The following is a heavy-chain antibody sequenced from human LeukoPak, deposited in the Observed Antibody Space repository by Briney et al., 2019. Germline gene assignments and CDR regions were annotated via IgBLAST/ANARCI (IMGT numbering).Heavy chain of an antibody. V-gene: IGHV4-30-2*05. CDR3: ARDRHCSGGSCYPHYYYYGMDV. J-gene: IGHJ6*02. CDR1: GGSISSGGYS. D-gene: IGHD2-15*01. CDR2: IYHSGST. Sequence: SETLSLTCAVSGGSISSGGYSWSWIRQPPGKGLEWIGYIYHSGSTYYNPSLKSRVTISVDTSKNQFSLKLSSVTAADTAVYYCARDRHCSGGSCYPHYYYYGMDVWGQGTTVTVSS.